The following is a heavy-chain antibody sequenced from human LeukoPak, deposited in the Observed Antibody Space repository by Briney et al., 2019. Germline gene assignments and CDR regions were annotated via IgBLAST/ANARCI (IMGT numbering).Heavy chain of an antibody. Sequence: GESLKISCKASGYSFSHYWIGWVRQMPGKGLEWMGSIYPGDSDTKYSPSFQGQVTISGDKSISTAYLQWSSLKASDTAVYYCARRSGGTSDYWGQGTLVTVSS. CDR1: GYSFSHYW. J-gene: IGHJ4*02. CDR3: ARRSGGTSDY. CDR2: IYPGDSDT. D-gene: IGHD3-3*01. V-gene: IGHV5-51*01.